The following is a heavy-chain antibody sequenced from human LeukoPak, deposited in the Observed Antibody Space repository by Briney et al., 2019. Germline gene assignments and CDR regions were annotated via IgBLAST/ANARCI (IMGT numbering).Heavy chain of an antibody. D-gene: IGHD2-2*01. CDR3: ARVDVVVETGYYYYYMDV. CDR2: IYYSGST. CDR1: GGSISSGDYY. J-gene: IGHJ6*03. V-gene: IGHV4-30-4*08. Sequence: PSETLSLTCTVSGGSISSGDYYWSWIRQPPGKGLEWIGYIYYSGSTYYNPSLKSRVTISVDTSKNQFSLKLSSVTAADTAVYYCARVDVVVETGYYYYYMDVWGKGTTVTVSS.